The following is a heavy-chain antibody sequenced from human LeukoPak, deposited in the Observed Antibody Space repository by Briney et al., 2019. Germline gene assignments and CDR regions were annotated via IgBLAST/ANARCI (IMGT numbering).Heavy chain of an antibody. CDR2: ISSSSSYI. V-gene: IGHV3-21*01. CDR3: ARDEVVVAANYFDY. CDR1: GFTFSSFS. Sequence: GGSLRLSCAGSGFTFSSFSMNWVRQAPGKGLEWVSSISSSSSYIYYADSVKGRFTISRDNAKNSLYLQMNSLRAEDTAVYYCARDEVVVAANYFDYWGQGTLVTVSS. D-gene: IGHD2-15*01. J-gene: IGHJ4*02.